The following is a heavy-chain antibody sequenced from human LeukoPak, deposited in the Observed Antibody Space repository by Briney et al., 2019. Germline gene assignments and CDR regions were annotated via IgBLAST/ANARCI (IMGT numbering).Heavy chain of an antibody. J-gene: IGHJ6*03. CDR2: ISSSSSYI. D-gene: IGHD1-26*01. CDR1: GFTFSSYS. Sequence: KAGGSLRLSCAASGFTFSSYSMNWVRQAPGKGLEWVSSISSSSSYIYYADSVKGRFTISRDNAKNSLYLQMNSLRAEDTAVYYRARDGSGSYYDPPYYYYYMDVWGKGTTVTVSS. CDR3: ARDGSGSYYDPPYYYYYMDV. V-gene: IGHV3-21*01.